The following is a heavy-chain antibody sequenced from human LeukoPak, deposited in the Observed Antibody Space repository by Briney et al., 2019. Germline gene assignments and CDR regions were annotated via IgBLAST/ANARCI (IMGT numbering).Heavy chain of an antibody. CDR1: GFSSSIYS. Sequence: PGGSLRVSCAASGFSSSIYSMNRVCQAPGKGLEWVSSISSSSSYIYYADSVKGRFTISRDNAKNSLYLQMNSLRAEDTAVYYCARDPERTGYSVEVEGQG. J-gene: IGHJ6*02. CDR2: ISSSSSYI. D-gene: IGHD1-14*01. CDR3: ARDPERTGYSVEV. V-gene: IGHV3-21*01.